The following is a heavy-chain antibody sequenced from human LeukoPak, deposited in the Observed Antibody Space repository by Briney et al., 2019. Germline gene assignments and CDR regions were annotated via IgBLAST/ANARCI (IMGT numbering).Heavy chain of an antibody. D-gene: IGHD2-15*01. Sequence: SETLSLTCTVSGGSISSRSYYWGWIRQPPGKGLEWIGSIYYSGSTYCNPSLKSRVTIFVDTSKNQFSLKLRSVTAADTAVYYCANRWRGFLDPWGQGTPVTVSS. CDR2: IYYSGST. CDR1: GGSISSRSYY. V-gene: IGHV4-39*01. CDR3: ANRWRGFLDP. J-gene: IGHJ5*02.